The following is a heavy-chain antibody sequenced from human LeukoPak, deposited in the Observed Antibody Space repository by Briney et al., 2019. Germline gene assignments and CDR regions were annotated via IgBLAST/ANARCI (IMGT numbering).Heavy chain of an antibody. CDR3: ARDLDYSNYGPGLYYYMDV. V-gene: IGHV4-59*01. CDR1: GGSISSYY. CDR2: IYYSGST. D-gene: IGHD4-11*01. Sequence: SETLSLTCTVSGGSISSYYWSWIRQPPGKGLEWIGYIYYSGSTNYNPSLRSRVTISVDTSKNQFSLKLSSVTAADTAVYYCARDLDYSNYGPGLYYYMDVWGKGTTVTVSS. J-gene: IGHJ6*03.